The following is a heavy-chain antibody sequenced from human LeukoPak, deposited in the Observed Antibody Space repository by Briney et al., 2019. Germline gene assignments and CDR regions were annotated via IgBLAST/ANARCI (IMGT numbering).Heavy chain of an antibody. D-gene: IGHD2-15*01. CDR2: IKQDGSET. Sequence: GGSLRLSCAAPGFTFIGSWMSWVRQAPGKGLEWVANIKQDGSETYYVDSVKGRFTISRDNAKNSLYLQMNSLRAEDTAVYYCAREVGYCSGGNCYFWFDPWGQGTLVTVSS. CDR3: AREVGYCSGGNCYFWFDP. J-gene: IGHJ5*02. CDR1: GFTFIGSW. V-gene: IGHV3-7*05.